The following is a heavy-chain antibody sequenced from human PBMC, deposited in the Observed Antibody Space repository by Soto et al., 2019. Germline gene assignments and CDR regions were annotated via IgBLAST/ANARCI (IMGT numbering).Heavy chain of an antibody. D-gene: IGHD2-2*01. CDR3: ARIERGYCSGTGCFGRDFDY. Sequence: QVQLVESGGGVVQPGRSLRLSCAASGFTFSSYGMHWVRQAPGKGLEWVAVIWYDGSNKYYADSVKGRFTISRDNSKNKLYLQMNSLRAEGTAVYYCARIERGYCSGTGCFGRDFDYWGQGTLVTVSS. V-gene: IGHV3-33*01. CDR2: IWYDGSNK. CDR1: GFTFSSYG. J-gene: IGHJ4*02.